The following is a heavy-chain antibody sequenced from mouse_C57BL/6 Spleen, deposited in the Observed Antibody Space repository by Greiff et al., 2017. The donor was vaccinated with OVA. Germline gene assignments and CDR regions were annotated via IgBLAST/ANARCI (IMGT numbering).Heavy chain of an antibody. D-gene: IGHD2-13*01. CDR3: ARGGTTFAY. CDR2: ISSGSSTI. J-gene: IGHJ3*01. Sequence: EVKLQESGGGLVKPGGSLKLSCAASGFTFSDYGMHWVRQAPEKGLEWVAYISSGSSTIYYADTVKGRFTISRDNAKNTLFLQMTSQRSEDTAMYYCARGGTTFAYWGQGTLVTVSA. V-gene: IGHV5-17*01. CDR1: GFTFSDYG.